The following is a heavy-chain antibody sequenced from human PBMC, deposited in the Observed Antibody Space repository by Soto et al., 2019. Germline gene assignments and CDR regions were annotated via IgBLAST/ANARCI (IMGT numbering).Heavy chain of an antibody. CDR2: ISSSSSYI. CDR1: GFTFSSYS. J-gene: IGHJ6*03. D-gene: IGHD4-17*01. CDR3: ARDALLYYGDYSTYYYYYMDV. Sequence: EVQLVESGGGLVKPGGSLRLSCAASGFTFSSYSMNWVRQAPGKGLEWVSSISSSSSYIYYADSVKGRFTISRDNAKNSLYLQMNSLRAEDTAVYYCARDALLYYGDYSTYYYYYMDVWGKGTTVTVSS. V-gene: IGHV3-21*01.